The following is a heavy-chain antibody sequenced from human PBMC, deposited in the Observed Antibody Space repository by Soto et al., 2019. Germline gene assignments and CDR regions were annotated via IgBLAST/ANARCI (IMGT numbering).Heavy chain of an antibody. CDR3: PRWSAIGGGADALDV. CDR2: LSAYNGDT. Sequence: QVQLVQSGAEVKKPGASVRVSCKTSGYTFINYGITWVRQAPGHGLEWMGWLSAYNGDTSSSEKLQDGFPMTPDTSTNTVYMDLRSLTSGGTAVYYCPRWSAIGGGADALDVWGQGTMVIVSS. CDR1: GYTFINYG. J-gene: IGHJ3*01. V-gene: IGHV1-18*01. D-gene: IGHD1-26*01.